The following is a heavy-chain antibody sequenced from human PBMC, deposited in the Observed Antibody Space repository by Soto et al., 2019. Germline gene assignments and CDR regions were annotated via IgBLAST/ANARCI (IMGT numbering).Heavy chain of an antibody. CDR1: GGSISSYY. D-gene: IGHD1-26*01. V-gene: IGHV4-59*01. CDR3: ASGPPIVGATTMAY. J-gene: IGHJ4*02. Sequence: PSETLSLTCTVSGGSISSYYWSWIRQPPGKGLEWIGYIYYSGSTNHNPSLKSRVTISVDTSKNQFSLKLSSVTAADTAVYYCASGPPIVGATTMAYWGQGTLVTVSS. CDR2: IYYSGST.